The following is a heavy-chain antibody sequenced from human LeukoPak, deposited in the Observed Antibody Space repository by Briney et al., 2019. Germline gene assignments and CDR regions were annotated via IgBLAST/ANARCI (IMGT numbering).Heavy chain of an antibody. CDR2: IYASGTT. D-gene: IGHD5-18*01. CDR3: ARVADRFGYNYGIDEYFDY. J-gene: IGHJ4*02. V-gene: IGHV4-4*07. CDR1: GGSIKSYY. Sequence: SETLSLTCTVSGGSIKSYYWSWIRQPAGGGLEWLGHIYASGTTNYNPSLNSRVTMSVDTSKNQFSLRLASVTAADTAVYYCARVADRFGYNYGIDEYFDYWGQGTLVTVSS.